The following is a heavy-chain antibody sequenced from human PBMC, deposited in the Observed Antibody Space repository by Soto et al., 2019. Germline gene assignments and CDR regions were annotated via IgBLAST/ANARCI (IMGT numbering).Heavy chain of an antibody. Sequence: QVQLQESGPGLVKPSQTLSLTCTVSGGSISSGGYYWSWIRQHPGKGLEWIGYIYYSGSTYYNPSLKSRVTXXVXTXXNQFSLKLSSVTAADTAVYYCARDARDSSGWYLDYWGQGTLVTVSS. J-gene: IGHJ4*02. CDR3: ARDARDSSGWYLDY. D-gene: IGHD6-19*01. CDR2: IYYSGST. CDR1: GGSISSGGYY. V-gene: IGHV4-31*03.